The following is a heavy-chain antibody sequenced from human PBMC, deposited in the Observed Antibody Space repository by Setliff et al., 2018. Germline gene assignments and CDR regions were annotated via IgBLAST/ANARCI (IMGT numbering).Heavy chain of an antibody. Sequence: PSETLSLTCAVSRYSITSDYYWGWIRQPPGKGLEWIGTIYHSGSTYYSPSLKSRVTISVDTSKNQFSLKLSSVTAADTAVYYCATLTGDRGVDYWGQGRLVTVSS. V-gene: IGHV4-38-2*01. D-gene: IGHD7-27*01. J-gene: IGHJ4*02. CDR1: RYSITSDYY. CDR3: ATLTGDRGVDY. CDR2: IYHSGST.